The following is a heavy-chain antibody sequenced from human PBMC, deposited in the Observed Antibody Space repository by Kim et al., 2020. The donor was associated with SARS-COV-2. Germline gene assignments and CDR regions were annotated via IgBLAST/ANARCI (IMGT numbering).Heavy chain of an antibody. Sequence: DSVKGRFTISRDNAKNSLYLQMNSLRAEDTAVYYCARNPSTLWFGESYDYWGQGTLVTVSS. CDR3: ARNPSTLWFGESYDY. J-gene: IGHJ4*02. D-gene: IGHD3-10*01. V-gene: IGHV3-7*03.